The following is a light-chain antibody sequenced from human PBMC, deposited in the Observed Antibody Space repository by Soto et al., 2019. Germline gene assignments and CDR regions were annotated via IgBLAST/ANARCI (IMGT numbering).Light chain of an antibody. CDR3: QQLKNWPPVT. CDR1: RSVDTY. V-gene: IGKV3-11*01. CDR2: DAS. J-gene: IGKJ4*01. Sequence: EILLTQSPATLSLSPGERATLSCRASRSVDTYLAWYQQKLGQAPRLLIYDASSRATGIPARFSGNGSGTDFTLTISSLEPEDFAVYYCQQLKNWPPVTFGGGTKVDIK.